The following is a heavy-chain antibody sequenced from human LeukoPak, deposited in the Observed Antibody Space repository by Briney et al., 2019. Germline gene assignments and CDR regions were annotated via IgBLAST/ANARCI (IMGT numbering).Heavy chain of an antibody. CDR3: ARYCSSTSCYTRRYFDY. Sequence: SVKVSCKASGGTFSSYAISWVRQAPGQGLEWMGGIIPIFGTANYAQKFQGRVTITADESTSTAYMELSSLRSEDTAVYCCARYCSSTSCYTRRYFDYWGQGTLVTVSS. V-gene: IGHV1-69*13. J-gene: IGHJ4*02. CDR2: IIPIFGTA. D-gene: IGHD2-2*02. CDR1: GGTFSSYA.